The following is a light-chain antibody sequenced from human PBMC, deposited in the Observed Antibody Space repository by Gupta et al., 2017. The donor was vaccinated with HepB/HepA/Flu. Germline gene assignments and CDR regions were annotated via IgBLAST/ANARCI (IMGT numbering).Light chain of an antibody. CDR1: SSNIGNNY. Sequence: QSVLTQPPSVSAAAGQQVTISCSGSSSNIGNNYVSWYQQLPGTAPKLLIYESNKRPSEIPDRFSASKSGTSATLGITGLQTGDEADYYCGTWDNSLRGGVFGTGTKVTDL. CDR3: GTWDNSLRGGV. J-gene: IGLJ1*01. CDR2: ESN. V-gene: IGLV1-51*02.